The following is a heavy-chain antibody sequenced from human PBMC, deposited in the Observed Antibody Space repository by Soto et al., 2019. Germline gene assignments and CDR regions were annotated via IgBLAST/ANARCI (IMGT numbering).Heavy chain of an antibody. D-gene: IGHD3-3*01. CDR3: ARDNGFWSGYYARGQGGWFDP. Sequence: ASVKVSCKASGYTFTSYGISWVRQAPGQGLEWMGWISAYNGNTNYAQKLQGRVTMTTDTSTSTAYMELRGLRSDDTAVYYCARDNGFWSGYYARGQGGWFDPWGQGTLVTVSS. CDR1: GYTFTSYG. CDR2: ISAYNGNT. J-gene: IGHJ5*02. V-gene: IGHV1-18*01.